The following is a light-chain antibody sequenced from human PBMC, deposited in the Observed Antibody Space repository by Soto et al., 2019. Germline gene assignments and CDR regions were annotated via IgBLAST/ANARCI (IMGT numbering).Light chain of an antibody. CDR2: AAS. V-gene: IGKV1-9*01. J-gene: IGKJ3*01. Sequence: DLQLTQSPSFLSASVGDRVTITCRASLGISTYLAWYQQKPGKAPNLLIYAASTLQSGVPSRFSRSGSGTEFTLTISSLQPEDFATYYCQQVNTYTFGPGTKVDIK. CDR1: LGISTY. CDR3: QQVNTYT.